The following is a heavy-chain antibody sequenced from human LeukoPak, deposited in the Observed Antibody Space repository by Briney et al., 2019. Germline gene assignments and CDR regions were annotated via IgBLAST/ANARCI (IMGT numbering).Heavy chain of an antibody. CDR1: GGSISSGGYS. V-gene: IGHV4-30-2*01. CDR2: IYHSGST. J-gene: IGHJ1*01. Sequence: PSQTLSLTCAVSGGSISSGGYSWSWIRQPPGKGLEWVGYIYHSGSTYYNPSLKSRVTISVDRSKNQFSLKLSSVTAADTAVYYCARDGGNSAEYFQHWGQGTLVTVSS. D-gene: IGHD4-23*01. CDR3: ARDGGNSAEYFQH.